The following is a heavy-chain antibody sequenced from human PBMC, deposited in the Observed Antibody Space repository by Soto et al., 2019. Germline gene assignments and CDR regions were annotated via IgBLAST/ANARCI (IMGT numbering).Heavy chain of an antibody. CDR2: IYHSGST. CDR1: GGSTSSGGYS. D-gene: IGHD2-21*02. V-gene: IGHV4-30-2*01. J-gene: IGHJ3*02. Sequence: SETLSLTCAVSGGSTSSGGYSWSWIRQPPGKGLEWIGYIYHSGSTYYNPSLKSRVTISVDRSKNQFSLKLSSVTAADTAVYYCAMSLRAYCGGDCYSYQSNAFDIWGQGTMVTVSS. CDR3: AMSLRAYCGGDCYSYQSNAFDI.